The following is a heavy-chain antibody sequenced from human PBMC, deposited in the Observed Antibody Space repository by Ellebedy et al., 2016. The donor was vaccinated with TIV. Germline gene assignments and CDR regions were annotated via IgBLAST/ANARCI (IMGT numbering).Heavy chain of an antibody. CDR2: IKQDGSEK. J-gene: IGHJ5*02. D-gene: IGHD2-15*01. Sequence: ESLKISCAASGFTFSTYWMSWVRQAPGKGLEWVANIKQDGSEKYYVDSVKGRFTISRDNAKNSLYLQMNSLRAEDTAVYYCARDRTAASWGQGTLVTVSS. CDR1: GFTFSTYW. V-gene: IGHV3-7*01. CDR3: ARDRTAAS.